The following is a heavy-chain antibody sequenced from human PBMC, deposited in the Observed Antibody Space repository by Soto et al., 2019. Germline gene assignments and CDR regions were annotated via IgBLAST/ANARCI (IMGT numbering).Heavy chain of an antibody. CDR2: IRSKVYGGTT. J-gene: IGHJ6*02. CDR3: TSTIFGVVIPGGYYYGMDV. Sequence: GGSVRLSCAASGFTFSDYYMSWIRQAPGEGLEWVGFIRSKVYGGTTEYAASVKGRFTISRDDSISIAYLQMNSLKTEDTAVYYCTSTIFGVVIPGGYYYGMDVWGQGTTVTVSS. V-gene: IGHV3-49*03. D-gene: IGHD3-3*01. CDR1: GFTFSDYY.